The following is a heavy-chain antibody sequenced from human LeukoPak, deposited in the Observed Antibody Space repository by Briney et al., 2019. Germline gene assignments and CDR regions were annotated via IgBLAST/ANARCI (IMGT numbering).Heavy chain of an antibody. CDR2: IYHTATT. CDR3: ARTPARSGWAYYFDY. D-gene: IGHD6-19*01. Sequence: TSETLSLTCAVSGDSIRSDRWNWIRQIPGKGLEWIGYIYHTATTNYNHSFRTRVTMSLDTSNNQFSLRLTSVTAADTAVYYCARTPARSGWAYYFDYWGQGALVTVSS. V-gene: IGHV4-4*09. J-gene: IGHJ4*02. CDR1: GDSIRSDR.